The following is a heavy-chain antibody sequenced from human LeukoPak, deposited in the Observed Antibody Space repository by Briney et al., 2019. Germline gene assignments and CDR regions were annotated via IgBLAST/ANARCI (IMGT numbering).Heavy chain of an antibody. J-gene: IGHJ4*02. CDR2: ISGSGGST. V-gene: IGHV3-23*01. CDR3: AKGSYGSGSYYHDFDY. D-gene: IGHD3-10*01. Sequence: GGSLRLSCAASGFTFSSYVMSWVRQAPGKGLEWVSAISGSGGSTYYADSVKGRFTISGDNSKNTLYLLMNSLRAEDTAVYYCAKGSYGSGSYYHDFDYWGQGTLVTVSS. CDR1: GFTFSSYV.